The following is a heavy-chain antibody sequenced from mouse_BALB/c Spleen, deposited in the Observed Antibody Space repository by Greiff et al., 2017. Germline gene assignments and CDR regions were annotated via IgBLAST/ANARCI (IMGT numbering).Heavy chain of an antibody. CDR2: IYPGNSDT. Sequence: SGTVLARPGASVKMSCKASGYTFTSYWMHWVKQRPGQGLEWIGAIYPGNSDTSYNQKFKGKAKLTAVTSTSTAYMELSSLTNEDSAVYYCTRGIYYGSSGDYFDYWGQGTTLTVSS. V-gene: IGHV1-5*01. CDR1: GYTFTSYW. D-gene: IGHD1-1*01. CDR3: TRGIYYGSSGDYFDY. J-gene: IGHJ2*01.